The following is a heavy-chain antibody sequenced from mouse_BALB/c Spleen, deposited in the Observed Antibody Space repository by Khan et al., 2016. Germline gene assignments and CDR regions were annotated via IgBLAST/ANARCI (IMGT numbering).Heavy chain of an antibody. V-gene: IGHV2-2*02. Sequence: QVQLKESGPGLVQPSQSLSITCTVSGFSLTSSGVHWVRQSPGQGLEWLGVIWRGGSTDYNAAFISRLSTIKDNSKREVFLKRSSLQANDAVIYYGARADYWGQGATLTVSS. CDR2: IWRGGST. CDR3: ARADY. CDR1: GFSLTSSG. J-gene: IGHJ2*01.